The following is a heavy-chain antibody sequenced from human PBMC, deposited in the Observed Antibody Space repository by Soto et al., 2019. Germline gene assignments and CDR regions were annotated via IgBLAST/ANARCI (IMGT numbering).Heavy chain of an antibody. V-gene: IGHV1-2*02. Sequence: ASVNVSCKTSGYSFTDYFIHWVRQAPGQGLEWMGSITPNSGNTDSAQRFQGRVILTRDTSLNTAFMELTRLTYDDTAIYYCARHRHSSGCDYFEYWGAGNMVHVSP. CDR1: GYSFTDYF. D-gene: IGHD6-25*01. J-gene: IGHJ4*02. CDR2: ITPNSGNT. CDR3: ARHRHSSGCDYFEY.